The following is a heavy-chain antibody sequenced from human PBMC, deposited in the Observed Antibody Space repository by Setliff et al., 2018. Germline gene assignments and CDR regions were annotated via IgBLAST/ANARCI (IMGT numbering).Heavy chain of an antibody. CDR2: INNYNFNT. D-gene: IGHD3-22*01. J-gene: IGHJ4*02. Sequence: EASVKVSCKSSGFTFTDYGITWVRQVPGQGLEWMGWINNYNFNTQYAQKFQGRVTVTTDTSTTTAYMELRSLRADGTAVYYCARINFYVSSGYYYAPELWGQGTTVTVSS. CDR1: GFTFTDYG. V-gene: IGHV1-18*01. CDR3: ARINFYVSSGYYYAPEL.